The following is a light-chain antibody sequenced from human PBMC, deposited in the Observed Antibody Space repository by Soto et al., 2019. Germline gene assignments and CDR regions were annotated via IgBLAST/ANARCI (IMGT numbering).Light chain of an antibody. CDR1: QSINSW. CDR2: KAS. J-gene: IGKJ1*01. CDR3: QQYITYPWT. Sequence: DIQMTQSPSTLSASVGDRVTITCRASQSINSWLAWYQQKPGKAPKLLIYKASSLESGVPSRFSGSGAGTEVTLTISSLQPDDFATYSCQQYITYPWTFGQGNKVEIK. V-gene: IGKV1-5*03.